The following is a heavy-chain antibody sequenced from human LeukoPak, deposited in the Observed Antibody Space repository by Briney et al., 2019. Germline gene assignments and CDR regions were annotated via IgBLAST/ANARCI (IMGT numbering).Heavy chain of an antibody. CDR3: ARRHDGEFDY. Sequence: PSETLSLTCTVSGVSISSCSCHWGRIRLPPGQGLDWIGNRYYSGSTYYHPALKSRVTTSVDRYNNQFSLKLNSVTAADTAVYYCARRHDGEFDYWGQGTLVTVSS. J-gene: IGHJ4*02. CDR2: RYYSGST. CDR1: GVSISSCSCH. D-gene: IGHD3-10*01. V-gene: IGHV4-39*01.